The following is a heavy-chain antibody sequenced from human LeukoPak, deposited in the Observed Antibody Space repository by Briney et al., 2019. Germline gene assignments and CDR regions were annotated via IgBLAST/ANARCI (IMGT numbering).Heavy chain of an antibody. Sequence: PGGSLRLSCAASGFTFSSYGMSWVRQAPGKGLVWVSRITSDGSTTSYADSVKGRFTISRDNAKNTLYVQMNSLRVEDTAVYYCATSRSSGYAFDIWGQGTMVTVSS. CDR1: GFTFSSYG. CDR2: ITSDGSTT. J-gene: IGHJ3*02. D-gene: IGHD5-12*01. V-gene: IGHV3-74*01. CDR3: ATSRSSGYAFDI.